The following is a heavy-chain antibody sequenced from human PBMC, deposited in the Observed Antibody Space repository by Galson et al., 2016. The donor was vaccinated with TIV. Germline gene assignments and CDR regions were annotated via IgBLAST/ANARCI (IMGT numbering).Heavy chain of an antibody. J-gene: IGHJ4*02. D-gene: IGHD3-22*01. CDR3: ARISGYYDSSCQYVPRSFDY. Sequence: PALVKPTQTLTLTCTFSGFSLNTDGMCVNWIRQPPGKALEWLARIDWDDDKSYSPSLKTRLTISKDTSKNQVVLTMTNMDPVEKATYYCARISGYYDSSCQYVPRSFDYWGQGALVTVSS. CDR2: IDWDDDK. V-gene: IGHV2-70*11. CDR1: GFSLNTDGMC.